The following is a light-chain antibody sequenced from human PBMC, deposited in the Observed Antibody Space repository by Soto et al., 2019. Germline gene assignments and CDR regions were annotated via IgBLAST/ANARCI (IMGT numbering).Light chain of an antibody. CDR2: GAS. Sequence: DIQMAQSPSSLSASVGDRVTITCRASQHISTFLNWYQQKPGKAPKLLIYGASDLQGGVPSKFSGTGSGTDFTLTISSLQREDFATYYCQQSYSSPYTFGQGTRL. CDR1: QHISTF. CDR3: QQSYSSPYT. J-gene: IGKJ2*01. V-gene: IGKV1-39*01.